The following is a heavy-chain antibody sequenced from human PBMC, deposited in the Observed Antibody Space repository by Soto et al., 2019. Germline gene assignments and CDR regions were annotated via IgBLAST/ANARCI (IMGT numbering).Heavy chain of an antibody. D-gene: IGHD1-7*01. J-gene: IGHJ5*02. Sequence: QVQLQQWGAGLLKPSETLSLTCAVYGGSFSGYYWSWIRQPPGKGLEWIGEINHSGSTNYNPSLKSRVTISVDTSKNQFSLKLSSVTAADTAVYYCARVRTGKLELLGRNGFDPWGQGTLVTVSS. V-gene: IGHV4-34*01. CDR1: GGSFSGYY. CDR2: INHSGST. CDR3: ARVRTGKLELLGRNGFDP.